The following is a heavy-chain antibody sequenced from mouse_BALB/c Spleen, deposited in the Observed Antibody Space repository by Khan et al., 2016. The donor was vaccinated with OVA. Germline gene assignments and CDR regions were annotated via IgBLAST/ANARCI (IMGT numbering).Heavy chain of an antibody. J-gene: IGHJ1*01. CDR3: ASGGYWYFDV. Sequence: QIQLVQSGPELKKPGETVKISCKASGYTFTNYGMNWVKQTPGKGLKWMGWINTYTGEPTYADDFKGWFAYSLDTSASTAYLQINNLKNEDTATYFCASGGYWYFDVWGAGTTVTVSS. D-gene: IGHD1-1*02. CDR1: GYTFTNYG. CDR2: INTYTGEP. V-gene: IGHV9-3-1*01.